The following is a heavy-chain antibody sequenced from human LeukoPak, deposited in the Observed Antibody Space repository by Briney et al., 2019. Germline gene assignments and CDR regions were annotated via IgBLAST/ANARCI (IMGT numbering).Heavy chain of an antibody. CDR1: GYSFTNYW. CDR3: ASLFSTTLWYFDL. J-gene: IGHJ2*01. V-gene: IGHV5-51*01. D-gene: IGHD2-2*01. CDR2: IYPGDSDS. Sequence: GESLKISCEGSGYSFTNYWIGWVRQMPGKGLEWMGIIYPGDSDSRYGPSFQGQVTISADKSISTTYLQWSSLKASDTAIYYCASLFSTTLWYFDLWGRGTLVTVSS.